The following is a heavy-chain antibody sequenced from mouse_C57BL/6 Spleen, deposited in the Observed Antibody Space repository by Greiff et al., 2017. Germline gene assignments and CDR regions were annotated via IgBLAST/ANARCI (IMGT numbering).Heavy chain of an antibody. CDR2: IYPGDGDT. CDR1: GYAFSSSW. J-gene: IGHJ4*01. V-gene: IGHV1-82*01. Sequence: VQLQQSGPELVKPGASVKISCKASGYAFSSSWMNWVKQRPGKGLEWIGRIYPGDGDTNYNGKFKGKATLTADKSSSTAYMQLGSLTSGDSAVYFCARVRDGYYAMDDWGKGTSVTVSS. D-gene: IGHD2-3*01. CDR3: ARVRDGYYAMDD.